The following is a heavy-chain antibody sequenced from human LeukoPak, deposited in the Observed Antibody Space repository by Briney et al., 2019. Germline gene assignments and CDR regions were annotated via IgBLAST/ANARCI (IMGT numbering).Heavy chain of an antibody. D-gene: IGHD6-13*01. J-gene: IGHJ4*02. Sequence: SLRLSCAASGFTFSSYWMSWVRQAPGKGLEWVANIKQDGSEKYYVDSVKGRFTISRDNAKNSLYLQMNSLRAEDTAVYYCAREDGSSWYGRQYYFDYWGQGTLVTVSS. CDR1: GFTFSSYW. CDR2: IKQDGSEK. V-gene: IGHV3-7*01. CDR3: AREDGSSWYGRQYYFDY.